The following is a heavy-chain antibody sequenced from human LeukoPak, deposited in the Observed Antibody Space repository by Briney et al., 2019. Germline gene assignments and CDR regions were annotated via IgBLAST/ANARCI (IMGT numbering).Heavy chain of an antibody. D-gene: IGHD2-2*01. CDR3: ALNPDIVVVPAAMRPHYYGMDV. V-gene: IGHV4-59*05. CDR2: IYYSGST. CDR1: GFTFSSYA. J-gene: IGHJ6*02. Sequence: GSLRLSCAASGFTFSSYAMSWVRQAPGKGLEWIGSIYYSGSTYYNPSLKSRVTISVDTSKNQFSLKLSSVTAADTAVYYCALNPDIVVVPAAMRPHYYGMDVWGQGTTVTVSS.